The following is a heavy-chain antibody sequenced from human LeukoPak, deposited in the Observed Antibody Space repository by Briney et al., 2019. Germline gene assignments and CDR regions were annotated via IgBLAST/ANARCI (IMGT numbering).Heavy chain of an antibody. V-gene: IGHV3-48*01. CDR3: AKGRKVAPAYYYMDV. D-gene: IGHD2-2*01. J-gene: IGHJ6*03. CDR1: GFTFSSYS. CDR2: ISSSSSTI. Sequence: GGSLRLSCAASGFTFSSYSMNWVRQAPGKGLEWVSYISSSSSTIYYADSVKGRFTISRDNSKNTLYLQMNSLRAEDTAVYYCAKGRKVAPAYYYMDVWGKGTTVTVSS.